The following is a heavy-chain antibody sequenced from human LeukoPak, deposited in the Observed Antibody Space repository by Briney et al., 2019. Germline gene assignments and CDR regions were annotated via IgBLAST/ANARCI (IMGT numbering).Heavy chain of an antibody. V-gene: IGHV4-4*07. CDR2: IYTSGST. D-gene: IGHD2-2*01. J-gene: IGHJ3*02. Sequence: SETLSLTCTVSGYSISSSYYWSWIRQPAGKGLEWIGRIYTSGSTNYNPSLKSRVTMSVDTSKNQFSLKLSSVTAADTAVYYCAGSEGYCSSTSCYGGAFDIWGQGTMVTVSS. CDR3: AGSEGYCSSTSCYGGAFDI. CDR1: GYSISSSYY.